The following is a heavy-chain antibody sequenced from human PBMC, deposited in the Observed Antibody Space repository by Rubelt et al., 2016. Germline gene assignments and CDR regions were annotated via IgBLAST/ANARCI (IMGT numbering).Heavy chain of an antibody. D-gene: IGHD2-2*01. CDR3: ARDTGYCSSTSCYARGFDY. J-gene: IGHJ4*02. CDR1: GFTFSSYG. CDR2: IWYDGSNK. Sequence: QVQLVESGGGVVQPGRSLRLSCAASGFTFSSYGMHWVRQAPGKGLEWVAVIWYDGSNKYYADSVKGRFSISREKYKNTLYLQMNSLRAEDTAVYYCARDTGYCSSTSCYARGFDYWGQGTLVTVSS. V-gene: IGHV3-33*01.